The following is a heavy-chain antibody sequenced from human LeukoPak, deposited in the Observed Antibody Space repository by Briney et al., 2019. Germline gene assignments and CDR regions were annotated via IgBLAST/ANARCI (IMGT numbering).Heavy chain of an antibody. CDR1: GGTFSSYA. CDR2: IIPILGMA. J-gene: IGHJ4*02. D-gene: IGHD5-12*01. V-gene: IGHV1-69*04. CDR3: ARANSGYDYFDY. Sequence: SVKVSCKASGGTFSSYAISWVRQAPGQGLEWMGRIIPILGMANYAQKFQGRVTITADKSTSTAYMELSSLRSEDTAVCYCARANSGYDYFDYWGQGTLVTVSS.